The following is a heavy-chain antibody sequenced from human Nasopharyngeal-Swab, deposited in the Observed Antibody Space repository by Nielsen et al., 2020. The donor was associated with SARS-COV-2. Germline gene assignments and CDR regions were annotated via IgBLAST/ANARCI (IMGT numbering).Heavy chain of an antibody. CDR1: GFTFSDYY. J-gene: IGHJ4*02. Sequence: GESLKISCAASGFTFSDYYMSWIRQAPGKGLEWVSYISSSSSYTNYADSVKGRFTISRDNAKNSLYLQMNSLRAEDTAVYYCARVFYSSGWYWFDYWGQGTLVTVSS. D-gene: IGHD6-19*01. CDR3: ARVFYSSGWYWFDY. V-gene: IGHV3-11*06. CDR2: ISSSSSYT.